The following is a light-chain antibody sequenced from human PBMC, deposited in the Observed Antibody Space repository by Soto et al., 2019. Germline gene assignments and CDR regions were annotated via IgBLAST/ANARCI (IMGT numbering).Light chain of an antibody. CDR1: QSFSSW. Sequence: DIQMTQSPSTLSASVGDRVTITCRASQSFSSWLAWYQQKPGKAPKLLIYKASSLESGVPSRFSGSGSGTEFTLTISSLQPDDFATYYCQQYNSQPYTFGQGTKLEI. CDR3: QQYNSQPYT. J-gene: IGKJ2*01. V-gene: IGKV1-5*03. CDR2: KAS.